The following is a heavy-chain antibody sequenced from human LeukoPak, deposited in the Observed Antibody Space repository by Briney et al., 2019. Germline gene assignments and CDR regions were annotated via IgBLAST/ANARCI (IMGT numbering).Heavy chain of an antibody. Sequence: PGGSLRLSCAASRFTFSSYAMSWVRQTPGKGLEWLSAIGGSGGSTFYADSVKGRFTISRDNSKNTLYLQMNSLRAEDTALYYCAKRNYDTLTGYSASFDYWGQGTLVTVSS. CDR1: RFTFSSYA. V-gene: IGHV3-23*01. CDR3: AKRNYDTLTGYSASFDY. D-gene: IGHD3-9*01. CDR2: IGGSGGST. J-gene: IGHJ4*02.